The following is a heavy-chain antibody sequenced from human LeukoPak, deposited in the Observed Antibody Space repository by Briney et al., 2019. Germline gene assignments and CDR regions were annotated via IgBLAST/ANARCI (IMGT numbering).Heavy chain of an antibody. Sequence: PGGSLRLSCAASGFTFSRYGMYWVRQAPGKGLEWVAVIWYDGSNKYYADSVRGRFTISRDNSKNTLYLQMNSLRAEDTAVYYCARDHHLSYAWSGITIFGVAPRGQGTLVTVSS. D-gene: IGHD3-3*01. V-gene: IGHV3-33*07. CDR1: GFTFSRYG. CDR3: ARDHHLSYAWSGITIFGVAP. CDR2: IWYDGSNK. J-gene: IGHJ4*02.